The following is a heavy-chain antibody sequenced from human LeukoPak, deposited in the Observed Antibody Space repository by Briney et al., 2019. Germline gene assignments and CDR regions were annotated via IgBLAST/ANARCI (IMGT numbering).Heavy chain of an antibody. V-gene: IGHV4-34*01. CDR3: AGSWLQYSY. J-gene: IGHJ4*02. Sequence: SETLSLTCAVYGGSFSGYYWSWIRQPPGKGLEWIGEINHSGSTNYNPSLKSRVTISVDTSKNQFSLKLSSVTAADTAVYYCAGSWLQYSYWGQGTLVTVSS. CDR1: GGSFSGYY. CDR2: INHSGST. D-gene: IGHD5-12*01.